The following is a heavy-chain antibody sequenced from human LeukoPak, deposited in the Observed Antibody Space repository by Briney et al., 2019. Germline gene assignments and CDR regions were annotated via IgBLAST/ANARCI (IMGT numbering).Heavy chain of an antibody. V-gene: IGHV4-34*01. Sequence: ASETLSLTCAVYGGSFSGYYWSWIRQPPGKGLEWIGEINHSGSTNYNPSLKSRVTISVDTSKNQFSLKLSSVTAADTAVYYCARNNIATRTYDHWGQGTLVTVSS. CDR3: ARNNIATRTYDH. D-gene: IGHD2-21*01. CDR1: GGSFSGYY. CDR2: INHSGST. J-gene: IGHJ4*02.